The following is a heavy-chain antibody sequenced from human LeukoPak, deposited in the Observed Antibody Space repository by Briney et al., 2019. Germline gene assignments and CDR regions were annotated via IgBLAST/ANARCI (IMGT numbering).Heavy chain of an antibody. D-gene: IGHD2/OR15-2a*01. V-gene: IGHV3-13*01. CDR1: GFTFSSYG. Sequence: GGSLRLSCAASGFTFSSYGMNWVRQVAGKGLEWLSAIGPTGDTYYPGSVKGRFTVSRENARNSVYLQMDSLRAGDTAVYYCATSFALPHGHIDYWGQGTLVTVSS. J-gene: IGHJ4*02. CDR3: ATSFALPHGHIDY. CDR2: IGPTGDT.